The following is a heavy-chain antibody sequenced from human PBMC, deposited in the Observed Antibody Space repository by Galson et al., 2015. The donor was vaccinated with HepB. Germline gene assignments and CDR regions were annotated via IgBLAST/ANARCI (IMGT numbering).Heavy chain of an antibody. CDR3: VRGRDGYNYDSFDF. CDR1: GGSISSGGYS. D-gene: IGHD5-24*01. Sequence: LSLTCTVSGGSISSGGYSWNWIRQPPGKGLEWIGYIYHTGSTYYNPSLKSRVTISADRSKNQFSLKLSSVTAADTAVYYCVRGRDGYNYDSFDFWGQGTLVTVSS. V-gene: IGHV4-30-2*01. J-gene: IGHJ4*02. CDR2: IYHTGST.